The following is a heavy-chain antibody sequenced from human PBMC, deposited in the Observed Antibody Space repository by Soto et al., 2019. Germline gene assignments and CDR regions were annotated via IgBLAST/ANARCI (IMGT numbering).Heavy chain of an antibody. Sequence: PRLSCAASGFTVSSNYMSWVRQAPGKGLEWVSVIYSGESKLYADSVKGRFTISRDNFKNTLYLQMNSLRAEDTAVYYCARDPSRSSSLGWFDPRAQGALVHGSS. V-gene: IGHV3-53*01. J-gene: IGHJ5*02. D-gene: IGHD6-6*01. CDR2: IYSGESK. CDR1: GFTVSSNY. CDR3: ARDPSRSSSLGWFDP.